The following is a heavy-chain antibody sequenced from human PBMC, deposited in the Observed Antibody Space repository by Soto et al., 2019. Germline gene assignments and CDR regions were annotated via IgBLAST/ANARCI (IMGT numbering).Heavy chain of an antibody. CDR2: ISSSSSTI. J-gene: IGHJ6*02. CDR3: ARTPPSGSPYYYYYGMDV. V-gene: IGHV3-48*02. Sequence: EVQLVASGGGLVQPGGSLRLSCAASGFTFSSYSMNWVRQAPGKGLEWVSYISSSSSTIYYADSVKGRFTISRDNAKNSLYLQMNSLRDEDTAVYYCARTPPSGSPYYYYYGMDVWGQGTTVTVSS. CDR1: GFTFSSYS. D-gene: IGHD3-3*01.